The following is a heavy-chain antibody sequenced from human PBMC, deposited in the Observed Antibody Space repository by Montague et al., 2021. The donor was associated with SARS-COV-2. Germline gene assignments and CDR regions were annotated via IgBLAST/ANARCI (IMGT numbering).Heavy chain of an antibody. Sequence: SETLSLTCTVSGGSISSSSYYWAWIRQPPGKGLEWIGSIYYRGSTYYNPSLKSRVFISVDTSKNQLSLTLTSVTAADTAFYYCATQEDPSGWIPGPFDFWGQGTLLSVSS. D-gene: IGHD6-19*01. CDR2: IYYRGST. V-gene: IGHV4-39*01. J-gene: IGHJ4*02. CDR3: ATQEDPSGWIPGPFDF. CDR1: GGSISSSSYY.